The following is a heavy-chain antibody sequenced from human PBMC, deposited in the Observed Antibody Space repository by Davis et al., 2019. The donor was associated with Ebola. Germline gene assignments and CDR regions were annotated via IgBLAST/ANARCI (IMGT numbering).Heavy chain of an antibody. D-gene: IGHD2-2*01. CDR1: GYTFTSYG. CDR3: ARGGRYCSSTSCYRNWFDP. J-gene: IGHJ5*02. CDR2: ISAYNGNT. Sequence: AASVKVSCKASGYTFTSYGISWVRQAPGQGLEWMGWISAYNGNTNYAQKLQGRVTMTTDTSTSTAYMELRSLRSDDTAVYYCARGGRYCSSTSCYRNWFDPWGQGTLVTVSS. V-gene: IGHV1-18*01.